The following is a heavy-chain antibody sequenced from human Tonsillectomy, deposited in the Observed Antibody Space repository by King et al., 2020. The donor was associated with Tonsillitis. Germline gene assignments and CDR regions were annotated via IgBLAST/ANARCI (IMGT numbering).Heavy chain of an antibody. D-gene: IGHD5-18*01. CDR2: IYTSGST. J-gene: IGHJ4*02. V-gene: IGHV4-4*07. CDR1: GGSISSYY. CDR3: ARGSANSYGPPHLYFDY. Sequence: VQLQESGPGLVKPSETLSLTCTVSGGSISSYYWNWIRQPAGKGLEWIGRIYTSGSTNYNPSLKSRVTMSVDTSRNQFSLNLISVTAADTAVYYCARGSANSYGPPHLYFDYWGQGTLVTVSS.